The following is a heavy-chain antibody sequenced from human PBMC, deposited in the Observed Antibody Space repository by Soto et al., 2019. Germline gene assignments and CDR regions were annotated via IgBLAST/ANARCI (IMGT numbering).Heavy chain of an antibody. CDR2: INHSGST. D-gene: IGHD3-10*01. J-gene: IGHJ5*02. Sequence: QVQLQQWGAGLLKPSETLSLTCAVYGGSFSGYYWSWIRQPPGKGLEWIGEINHSGSTNYNPSLKSRVTISVDTSKIQFSLKLSSVTAADTAVYYCARERGVLLWFGEPWFDPWGQGTLVTVSS. CDR3: ARERGVLLWFGEPWFDP. CDR1: GGSFSGYY. V-gene: IGHV4-34*01.